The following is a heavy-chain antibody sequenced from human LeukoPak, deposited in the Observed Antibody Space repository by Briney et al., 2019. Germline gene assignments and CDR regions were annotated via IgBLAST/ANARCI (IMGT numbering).Heavy chain of an antibody. V-gene: IGHV3-48*01. CDR3: ARGGAARPDY. J-gene: IGHJ4*02. CDR1: GFTFSSYA. D-gene: IGHD6-6*01. CDR2: INLNSRTI. Sequence: GGSLRLSCAASGFTFSSYAMHWVRQAPGKGLEWVSYINLNSRTIDYADSVRGRFTISRDNAKSSLYLQMNSLRAEDTAVYYCARGGAARPDYWGQGTLVTVSS.